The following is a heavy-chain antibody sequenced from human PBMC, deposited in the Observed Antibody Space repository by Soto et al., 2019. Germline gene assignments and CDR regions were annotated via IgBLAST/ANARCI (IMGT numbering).Heavy chain of an antibody. CDR3: VRESTTSGPNWFDT. V-gene: IGHV4-30-2*06. D-gene: IGHD1-1*01. CDR1: GGSINSGRSS. J-gene: IGHJ5*02. CDR2: IYHSGST. Sequence: SETLSLTCSVSGGSINSGRSSWNWIRQSPGKGLEWIAYIYHSGSTYCNPSLKSRVTISVDRSENQFSLKLTSVTAADTAVYYCVRESTTSGPNWFDTWGPGILVTVSS.